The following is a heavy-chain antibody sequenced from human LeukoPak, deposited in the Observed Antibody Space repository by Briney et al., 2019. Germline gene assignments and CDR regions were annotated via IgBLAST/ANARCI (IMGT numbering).Heavy chain of an antibody. CDR2: ISYDGSNK. D-gene: IGHD2-2*01. V-gene: IGHV3-30*04. J-gene: IGHJ4*02. Sequence: GRSLRLSCAASGFTFSSYAMHWVRQVPGKGLEWVAVISYDGSNKYYADSVKGRFTISRDNSKNTLYLQMNSLRAEDTTVYYCARGTVVPAAIDFWGQGTLVTVSS. CDR3: ARGTVVPAAIDF. CDR1: GFTFSSYA.